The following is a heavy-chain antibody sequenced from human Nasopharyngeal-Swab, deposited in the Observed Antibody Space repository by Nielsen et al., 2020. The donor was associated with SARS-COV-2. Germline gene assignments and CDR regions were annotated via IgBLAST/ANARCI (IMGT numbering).Heavy chain of an antibody. Sequence: GESLKISCAASGFTFTDYYMTWVRQAPGKGLEWVSYITNGGIMTYYADSVKGRFTMSRDNAKTSLYLQMNSLRAEDTAMYYCARGQKGSGSYWSRSYFYKDVWGKGTTVTVSS. D-gene: IGHD3-10*01. V-gene: IGHV3-11*04. CDR2: ITNGGIMT. J-gene: IGHJ6*03. CDR1: GFTFTDYY. CDR3: ARGQKGSGSYWSRSYFYKDV.